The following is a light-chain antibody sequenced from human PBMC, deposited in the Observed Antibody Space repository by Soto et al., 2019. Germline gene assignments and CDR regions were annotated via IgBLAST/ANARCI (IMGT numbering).Light chain of an antibody. CDR2: EVS. CDR1: SSDVGGYNY. Sequence: QSVLTQPASVSGSPAQSITISCTGTSSDVGGYNYVSWYQHHPGKAPKLIIYEVSYRPSGVSNRFSGSKSGNTASLTISGLQADDEADYYCGSYTSTSTHVFGTGTKVTVL. CDR3: GSYTSTSTHV. J-gene: IGLJ1*01. V-gene: IGLV2-14*01.